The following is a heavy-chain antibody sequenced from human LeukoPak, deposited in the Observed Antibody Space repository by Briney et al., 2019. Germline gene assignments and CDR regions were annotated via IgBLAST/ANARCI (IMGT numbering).Heavy chain of an antibody. V-gene: IGHV4-59*01. CDR1: GGSISSYY. CDR3: ASAYYYDSSGPDWYFDL. D-gene: IGHD3-22*01. J-gene: IGHJ2*01. CDR2: IYYSGST. Sequence: SETLSLTCTVSGGSISSYYWSWIRQPPGKGLGWIGYIYYSGSTNYNPSLKSRVTISVDTSKNQFSLKLSSVTAADTAVYYCASAYYYDSSGPDWYFDLWGRGTLVTVSS.